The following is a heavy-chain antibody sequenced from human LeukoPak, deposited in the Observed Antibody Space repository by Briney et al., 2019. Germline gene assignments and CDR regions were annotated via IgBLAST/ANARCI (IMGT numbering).Heavy chain of an antibody. J-gene: IGHJ4*02. CDR1: GLSVSSNY. V-gene: IGHV3-66*01. D-gene: IGHD3-10*01. CDR3: ARALGSGWVYFL. CDR2: IYSGGAT. Sequence: GGSLRLSCAASGLSVSSNYMTWVRQAPGKGLEWVSVIYSGGATYYADSLKGRFTISRDNSKNTLYLQMNSLRPEDTAVYYCARALGSGWVYFLGGQGTLVTVSS.